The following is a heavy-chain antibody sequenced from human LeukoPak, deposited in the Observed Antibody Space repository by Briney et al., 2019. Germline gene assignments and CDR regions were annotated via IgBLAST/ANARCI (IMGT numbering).Heavy chain of an antibody. Sequence: PVASVKVSCKASGGTFSSYAISWVRQAPGQGLEWMGGIIPIFGTANYAQKFQGRVTITTDESTSTAYMELSSLRSEDTAVYYCARVETYYYDSSGFEGEYFQHWGQGTLVTVSS. CDR3: ARVETYYYDSSGFEGEYFQH. CDR2: IIPIFGTA. J-gene: IGHJ1*01. V-gene: IGHV1-69*05. D-gene: IGHD3-22*01. CDR1: GGTFSSYA.